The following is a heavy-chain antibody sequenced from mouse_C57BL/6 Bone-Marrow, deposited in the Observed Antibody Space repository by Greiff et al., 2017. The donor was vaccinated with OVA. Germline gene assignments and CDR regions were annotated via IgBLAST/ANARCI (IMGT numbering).Heavy chain of an antibody. D-gene: IGHD2-5*01. J-gene: IGHJ3*01. Sequence: EVMLVESGGDLVKPGGSLKLSCAASGFTFRSYGMSWVRQTPDKRLEWVATISSGGSYTYYPDSVKGRFTISRDNAKNTLYLQMSSLKSEDTAMYYCARHYSNYEWFAYWGQGTLVTVSA. CDR3: ARHYSNYEWFAY. V-gene: IGHV5-6*01. CDR1: GFTFRSYG. CDR2: ISSGGSYT.